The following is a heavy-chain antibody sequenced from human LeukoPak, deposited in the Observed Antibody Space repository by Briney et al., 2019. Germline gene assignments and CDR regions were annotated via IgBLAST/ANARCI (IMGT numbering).Heavy chain of an antibody. Sequence: GGSLRLSCAASGFTFSNYWMSWVRQAPGKGLEWVANIKQDGSEKYYVDSVKGRFTISRDNAKNSLYLQMNSLRVEDTAVYYCARLYYYGSGAAAFDIWGQGTMVTVSS. D-gene: IGHD3-10*01. J-gene: IGHJ3*02. CDR2: IKQDGSEK. V-gene: IGHV3-7*01. CDR1: GFTFSNYW. CDR3: ARLYYYGSGAAAFDI.